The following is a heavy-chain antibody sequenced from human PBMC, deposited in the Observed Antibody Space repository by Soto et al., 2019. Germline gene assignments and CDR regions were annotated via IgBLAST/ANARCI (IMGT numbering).Heavy chain of an antibody. J-gene: IGHJ4*02. CDR1: GGSIRSYF. D-gene: IGHD3-9*01. CDR3: ARERPDGRYDFFTGYPFDS. Sequence: PSETLSLTCTVSGGSIRSYFWSWIRQPPGKGPEWIGYIHYSGNANQNPPLYNPSLKSRVTISVDTSKNQFSLKLSSVTAADTAVYYCARERPDGRYDFFTGYPFDSWGQGTLVTVSS. CDR2: IHYSGNA. V-gene: IGHV4-59*01.